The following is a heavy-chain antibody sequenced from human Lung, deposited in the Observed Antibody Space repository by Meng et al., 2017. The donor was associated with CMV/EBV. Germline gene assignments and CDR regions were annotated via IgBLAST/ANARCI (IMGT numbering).Heavy chain of an antibody. CDR3: AREGLGFGGNINWSDP. J-gene: IGHJ5*02. CDR2: IYHNGKT. V-gene: IGHV4-39*07. Sequence: SETLSLXXTVSGGSISSSSYFWGWIRQPPGKGLEWIGTIYHNGKTYYNPSLKSRVSISVDTSKDQFSLRLTSVTAADTAVYYCAREGLGFGGNINWSDPWGQGXLVTVSS. CDR1: GGSISSSSYF. D-gene: IGHD4-23*01.